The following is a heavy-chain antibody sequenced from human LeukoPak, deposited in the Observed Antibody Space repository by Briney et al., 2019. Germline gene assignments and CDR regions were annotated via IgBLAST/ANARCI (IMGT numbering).Heavy chain of an antibody. V-gene: IGHV1-46*01. CDR2: INPSGGST. CDR3: AILVGATPFDY. CDR1: GYTFTSYY. D-gene: IGHD1-26*01. J-gene: IGHJ4*02. Sequence: ASVKVSCKASGYTFTSYYMHWVRQAPGQGLEWMGIINPSGGSTSYAQKFQGRVTMTRDTSISTAYMELSRLRSDDTAVYYCAILVGATPFDYWGQGTLVTVSS.